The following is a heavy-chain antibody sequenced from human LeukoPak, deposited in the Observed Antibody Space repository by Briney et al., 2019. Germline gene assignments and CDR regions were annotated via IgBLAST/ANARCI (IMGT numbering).Heavy chain of an antibody. V-gene: IGHV1-69*04. CDR2: IIPILGIA. CDR1: GGTFSSYA. J-gene: IGHJ4*02. D-gene: IGHD3-22*01. Sequence: SVKVSCKASGGTFSSYAISWVRQAPGQGLEWMGRIIPILGIANYAQKFQGRVTITADKSTSTAYMGLSSLRSEDTAAYYCARDSSGYSAELYWGQGTLVTVSS. CDR3: ARDSSGYSAELY.